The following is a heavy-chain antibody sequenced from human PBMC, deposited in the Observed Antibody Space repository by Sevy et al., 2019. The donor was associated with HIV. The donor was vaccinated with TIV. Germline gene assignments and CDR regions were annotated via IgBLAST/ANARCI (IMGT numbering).Heavy chain of an antibody. CDR3: ARVGCSGGSRYDY. CDR2: INPNSGGT. CDR1: GYTFTGYS. Sequence: ASVKVSCKASGYTFTGYSMHWVRQAPGQGLEWMGWINPNSGGTNYAQKFQGRVTMTRDTSISTAYMELSRLRSDDTAVYYCARVGCSGGSRYDYWGQGTLVTVSS. V-gene: IGHV1-2*02. D-gene: IGHD2-15*01. J-gene: IGHJ4*02.